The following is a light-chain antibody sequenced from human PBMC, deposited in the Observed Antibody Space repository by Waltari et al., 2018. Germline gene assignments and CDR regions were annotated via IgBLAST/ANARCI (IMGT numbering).Light chain of an antibody. CDR2: STT. CDR1: AGAVTSGNY. CDR3: LLYDGNDQV. V-gene: IGLV7-43*01. J-gene: IGLJ3*02. Sequence: QTVVTQEPSLTVSPGGAVTLTCASSAGAVTSGNYPTWLQQKPGPVPRSLSHSTTNRHSWTPGRFSGSLRGGKAALTLSGVQPEEEAEYYCLLYDGNDQVFGGGTKLTVL.